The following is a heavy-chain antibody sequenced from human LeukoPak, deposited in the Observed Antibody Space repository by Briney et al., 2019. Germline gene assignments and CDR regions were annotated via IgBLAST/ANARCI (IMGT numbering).Heavy chain of an antibody. CDR3: AKVGDISYYYDSSGYYNY. CDR2: ISGSGGYT. J-gene: IGHJ4*02. D-gene: IGHD3-22*01. V-gene: IGHV3-23*01. Sequence: GGSLRLSCAASGFSFSTNAMTWVRQAPGKGLEWVSGISGSGGYTYYADSVKGRFTISRDNSKNTLYLQMNSLRAEDTAVYYCAKVGDISYYYDSSGYYNYWGQGTLVTVSS. CDR1: GFSFSTNA.